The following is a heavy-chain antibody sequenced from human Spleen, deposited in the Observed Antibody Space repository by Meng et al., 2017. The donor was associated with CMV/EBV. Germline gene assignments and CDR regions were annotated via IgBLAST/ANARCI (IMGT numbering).Heavy chain of an antibody. CDR2: IYYSGST. CDR3: ARARITIFGVEPNWFDP. Sequence: SCTVSGGSISSYYWSWIRQPPGKGLEWIGYIYYSGSTNYNPSLKSRVTISVDTSKNQFSLKLSSVTAADTAVYYCARARITIFGVEPNWFDPWGQGTLVTVSS. CDR1: GGSISSYY. V-gene: IGHV4-59*01. J-gene: IGHJ5*02. D-gene: IGHD3-3*01.